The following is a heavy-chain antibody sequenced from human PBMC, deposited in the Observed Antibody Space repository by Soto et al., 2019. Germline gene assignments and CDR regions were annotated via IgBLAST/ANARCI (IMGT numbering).Heavy chain of an antibody. V-gene: IGHV3-30-3*01. Sequence: TGGSLRLSCAASGFTFSSYAMHWVRQAPGKGLEWVAVISYDGSNKYYADSVKGRFTISRDNSKNTLYLQMNSLRAEDTAVYYCARDHAQVVPAATNTAMVTVYYMDVWGKGTTVTVSS. J-gene: IGHJ6*03. CDR1: GFTFSSYA. CDR2: ISYDGSNK. D-gene: IGHD2-2*01. CDR3: ARDHAQVVPAATNTAMVTVYYMDV.